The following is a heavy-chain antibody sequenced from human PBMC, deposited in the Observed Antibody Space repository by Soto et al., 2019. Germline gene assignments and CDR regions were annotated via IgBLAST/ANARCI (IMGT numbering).Heavy chain of an antibody. D-gene: IGHD2-21*01. J-gene: IGHJ5*02. V-gene: IGHV3-21*01. Sequence: EVQLVESGGGLVKPGGSLRLSCAASGFTFSSYSMNWVRQAPGKGPEWVSTISSRNNDMYYVDSVKGRFTISRDNARNPVYLQMNSLRADDTAVYYCARDVNGGFCGAWGQGTLVTVSS. CDR1: GFTFSSYS. CDR2: ISSRNNDM. CDR3: ARDVNGGFCGA.